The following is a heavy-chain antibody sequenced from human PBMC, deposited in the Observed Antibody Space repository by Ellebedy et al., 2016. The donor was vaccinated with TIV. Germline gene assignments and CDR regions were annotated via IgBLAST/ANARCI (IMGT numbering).Heavy chain of an antibody. CDR1: GDSVSSNGIA. J-gene: IGHJ3*02. CDR3: ARGINSAFDI. Sequence: SQTLSLTCAISGDSVSSNGIAWNWIRQSPSRGLEWLGRTYYRSKWYNDYAVSVRGRITISLDTSKNQFYLQLNSVTPEDTAVYYCARGINSAFDIWGQGTVVTVSS. CDR2: TYYRSKWYN. V-gene: IGHV6-1*01. D-gene: IGHD6-13*01.